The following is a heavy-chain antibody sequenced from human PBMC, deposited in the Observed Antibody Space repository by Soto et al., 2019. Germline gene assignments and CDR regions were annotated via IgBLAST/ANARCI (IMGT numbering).Heavy chain of an antibody. CDR2: ISSSSSYI. D-gene: IGHD3-3*01. CDR3: ARDAGPTIFGVVINY. V-gene: IGHV3-21*01. J-gene: IGHJ4*02. CDR1: GFTFSSYS. Sequence: GGSLRLSCAACGFTFSSYSMNWVRQAPGKGLEWVSSISSSSSYIYYADSVKGRFTISRDNAKNSLYLQMNSLRAEDTAVYYCARDAGPTIFGVVINYWGQGTLVTVSS.